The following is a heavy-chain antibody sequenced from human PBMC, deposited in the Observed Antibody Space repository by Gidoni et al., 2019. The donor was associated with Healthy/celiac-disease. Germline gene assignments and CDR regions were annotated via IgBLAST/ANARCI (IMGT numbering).Heavy chain of an antibody. CDR3: ARTSGCYDVRYYFDY. Sequence: QVTLRVSGPALLTPTQTLTLTCTTSLSSLPTSGMCVSWIRQPPGKALEWLALIDWEDDKYYSTTRKTRLTISKDTAKNQVVSTMTNMDPVDKDTDYCARTSGCYDVRYYFDYWGQGTLVTVSS. V-gene: IGHV2-70*01. D-gene: IGHD2-15*01. CDR1: LSSLPTSGMC. J-gene: IGHJ4*02. CDR2: IDWEDDK.